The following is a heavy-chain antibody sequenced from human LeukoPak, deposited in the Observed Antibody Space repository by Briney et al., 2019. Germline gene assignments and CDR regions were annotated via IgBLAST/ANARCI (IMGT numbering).Heavy chain of an antibody. CDR3: AKSAAAAGTFDY. CDR2: IYYSGSI. D-gene: IGHD6-13*01. J-gene: IGHJ4*02. CDR1: GGSISSYY. Sequence: SETLSLTCTVSGGSISSYYWSWIRQPPGKGLEWIGYIYYSGSINYNPSLKSRVTISVDTSKNQFSLKLSSVTAADTAVYYCAKSAAAAGTFDYWGQGTLVTVSS. V-gene: IGHV4-59*01.